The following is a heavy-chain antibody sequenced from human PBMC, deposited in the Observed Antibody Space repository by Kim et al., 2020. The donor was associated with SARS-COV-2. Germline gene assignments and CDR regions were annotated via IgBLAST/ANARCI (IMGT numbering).Heavy chain of an antibody. CDR2: ISSSGSTI. J-gene: IGHJ4*02. Sequence: GGSLRLSCAASGFTFSDYYMSWIRQAPGKGLEWVSYISSSGSTIYYADSVKGRFTITRDTAKNSLYLQMNSLRAEDTAVYYCARDEHYYGSGSYPIYWGQGTLVTVSS. D-gene: IGHD3-10*01. CDR1: GFTFSDYY. V-gene: IGHV3-11*04. CDR3: ARDEHYYGSGSYPIY.